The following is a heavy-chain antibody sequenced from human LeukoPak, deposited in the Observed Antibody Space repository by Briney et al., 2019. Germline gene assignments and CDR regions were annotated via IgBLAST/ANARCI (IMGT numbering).Heavy chain of an antibody. CDR2: INPNSGGT. D-gene: IGHD6-13*01. V-gene: IGHV1-2*02. Sequence: ASVKVSCKASGYTFTGYYMHWVRQAPGQRLEWMGWINPNSGGTNYAQKFQGRVTMTRDTSISTAYMELSRLRSDDTAVYYCARDSSSWGNYGMDVWGQGTTVTVSS. CDR1: GYTFTGYY. J-gene: IGHJ6*02. CDR3: ARDSSSWGNYGMDV.